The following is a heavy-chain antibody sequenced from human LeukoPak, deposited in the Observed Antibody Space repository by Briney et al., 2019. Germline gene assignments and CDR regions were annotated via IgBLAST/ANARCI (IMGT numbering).Heavy chain of an antibody. CDR2: INPGGGST. D-gene: IGHD1-26*01. CDR3: ARGERSGSFDY. CDR1: GYTFINYY. J-gene: IGHJ4*02. Sequence: ASVKVSCKASGYTFINYYMHWVRQAPGQGLEWMGIINPGGGSTSYTQKFQGRVTMTSDTSTSTVYMDLSSLRCEDTAVYYCARGERSGSFDYWGQGTLVTVSS. V-gene: IGHV1-46*01.